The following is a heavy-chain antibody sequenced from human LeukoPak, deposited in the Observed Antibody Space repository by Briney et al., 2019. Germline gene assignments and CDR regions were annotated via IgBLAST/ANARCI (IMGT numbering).Heavy chain of an antibody. CDR1: GYTFTSYY. CDR3: ARDQPRRDGYKSWGLDY. Sequence: VASVKVSCKASGYTFTSYYMHWVRQAPGQGLEWMGIINPSGGSTSYAQKFQGRVTMTRDMSTSTVYMELSSLRSEDTAVYYCARDQPRRDGYKSWGLDYWGQGTLVTVSS. V-gene: IGHV1-46*01. CDR2: INPSGGST. D-gene: IGHD5-24*01. J-gene: IGHJ4*02.